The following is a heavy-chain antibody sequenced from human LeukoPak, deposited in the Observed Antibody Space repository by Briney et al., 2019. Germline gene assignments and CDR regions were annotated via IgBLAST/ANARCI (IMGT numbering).Heavy chain of an antibody. Sequence: WVSAISGSGGSTYYADSVKGRFTISRDNSKNTLYLQMNSLRAEDTAVYYCAKSGGWYYFDYWGQGTLVTVSS. D-gene: IGHD6-19*01. J-gene: IGHJ4*02. CDR2: ISGSGGST. CDR3: AKSGGWYYFDY. V-gene: IGHV3-23*01.